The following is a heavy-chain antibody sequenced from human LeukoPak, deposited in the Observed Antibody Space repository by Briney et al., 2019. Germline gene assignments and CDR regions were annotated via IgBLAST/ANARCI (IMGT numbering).Heavy chain of an antibody. Sequence: PGGSLRLSCAASGFTFSSYAMSWVRQAPGKGLEWVSLISGSGGSTYYADSVKGRFTISRDNSKNTLYLQMNSLRAEDTAVYYCASLGYYYDSSGSDPDYWGQGTLVTVSS. V-gene: IGHV3-23*01. D-gene: IGHD3-22*01. J-gene: IGHJ4*02. CDR3: ASLGYYYDSSGSDPDY. CDR2: ISGSGGST. CDR1: GFTFSSYA.